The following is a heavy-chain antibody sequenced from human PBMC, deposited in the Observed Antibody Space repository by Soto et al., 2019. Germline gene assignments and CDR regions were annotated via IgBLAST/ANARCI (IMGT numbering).Heavy chain of an antibody. CDR1: GFTITDYY. V-gene: IGHV3-11*01. Sequence: SLRLSCGSSGFTITDYYMSWIRQAPGKGLEWVSHISSVGTTTYYADFVKGRFSISMDNAKNSLYLQMNSLRAEDTAVYYCARDQEGSGSHWLGYNYYAMDVWGQGTTVTVSS. D-gene: IGHD3-10*01. CDR3: ARDQEGSGSHWLGYNYYAMDV. J-gene: IGHJ6*02. CDR2: ISSVGTTT.